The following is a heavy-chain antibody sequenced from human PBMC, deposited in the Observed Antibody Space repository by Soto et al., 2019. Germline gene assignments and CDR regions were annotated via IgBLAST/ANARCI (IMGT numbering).Heavy chain of an antibody. Sequence: QVQLVQSGAEVKKPGASVKVSCKASGYTFTNYGISWVRQAPGQGLEWMGWISAYNGNTNYAQKLQGRVTMTTDTSTSTAYMELRSLRSDDTAVYYCARLPLTSFIVGATFGYFDLWGRGTLVTVSS. CDR1: GYTFTNYG. D-gene: IGHD1-26*01. CDR3: ARLPLTSFIVGATFGYFDL. J-gene: IGHJ2*01. CDR2: ISAYNGNT. V-gene: IGHV1-18*01.